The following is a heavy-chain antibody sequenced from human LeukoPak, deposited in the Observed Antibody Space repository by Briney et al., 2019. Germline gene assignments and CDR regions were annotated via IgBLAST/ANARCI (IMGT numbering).Heavy chain of an antibody. D-gene: IGHD2-15*01. CDR3: AKELPTYYGMDV. CDR2: ISWNSGSI. Sequence: GGSLRLSCAASGFTFDDYAMHWVRQAPGKGLEWVSGISWNSGSIGYADSVKGRFTISRDNAKNSLYLRMNSLRAEDTALYYCAKELPTYYGMDVWGQGTTVTVSS. CDR1: GFTFDDYA. V-gene: IGHV3-9*01. J-gene: IGHJ6*02.